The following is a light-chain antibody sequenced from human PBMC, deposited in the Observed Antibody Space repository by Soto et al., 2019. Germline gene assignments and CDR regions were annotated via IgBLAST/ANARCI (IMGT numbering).Light chain of an antibody. CDR1: QTISSW. Sequence: DIQMTQSPSTLSGSVGDRVTITCRASQTISSWLAWYQQKPGKAPKLLIYKASTLKSGVPSRFSGSGSGTEFTLTISSLQPADFATYYCQRYNSYSEAVGQGT. CDR2: KAS. V-gene: IGKV1-5*03. J-gene: IGKJ1*01. CDR3: QRYNSYSEA.